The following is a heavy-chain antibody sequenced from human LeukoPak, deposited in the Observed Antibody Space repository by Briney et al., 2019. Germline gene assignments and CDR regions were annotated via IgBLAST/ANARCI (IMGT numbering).Heavy chain of an antibody. J-gene: IGHJ5*02. D-gene: IGHD2-15*01. CDR3: ARGDCSVSGCHGGNWFDP. CDR2: IGPNSGAT. V-gene: IGHV1-2*02. CDR1: GYTFTGYY. Sequence: GASVKVSCKASGYTFTGYYIHWVRQAPGPGLEWMGWIGPNSGATHYAQSFQGRVTMTRDTATNTAHMELSRLRSDDTAVYYCARGDCSVSGCHGGNWFDPWGQGTPVTVSS.